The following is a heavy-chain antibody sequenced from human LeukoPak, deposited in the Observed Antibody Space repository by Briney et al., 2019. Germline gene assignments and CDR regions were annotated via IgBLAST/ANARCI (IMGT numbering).Heavy chain of an antibody. CDR2: INHSGST. CDR1: GGSFSGYY. Sequence: PSETLSLTCAVYGGSFSGYYWSWIRQPPGKGLEWIGEINHSGSTNYNPSLKSRVTISVDTSKNQFSLKLSSVTAADTAVYYCXXGRRTVRYAPVGGYFDYWGQGTLVTVSS. D-gene: IGHD2-2*01. CDR3: XXGRRTVRYAPVGGYFDY. J-gene: IGHJ4*02. V-gene: IGHV4-34*01.